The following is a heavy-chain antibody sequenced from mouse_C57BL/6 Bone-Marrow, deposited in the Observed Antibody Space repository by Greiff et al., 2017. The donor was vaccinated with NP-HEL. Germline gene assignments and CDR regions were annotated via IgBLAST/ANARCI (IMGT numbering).Heavy chain of an antibody. J-gene: IGHJ1*03. Sequence: EVQVVESGPGLVKPSPSLSLTCSVTGYSITSGYYWNWIRQFPVNKLEFSGYISYDGSNNYNQSLNNRISITRDTSKNQCFLKLNSVTTEDKATYYCANWYVDVWGTGTTVTVSS. CDR2: ISYDGSN. CDR1: GYSITSGYY. CDR3: ANWYVDV. V-gene: IGHV3-6*01.